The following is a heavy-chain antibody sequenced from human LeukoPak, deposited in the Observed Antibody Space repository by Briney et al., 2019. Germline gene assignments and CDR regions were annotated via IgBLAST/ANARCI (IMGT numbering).Heavy chain of an antibody. CDR2: IYGDGSFT. J-gene: IGHJ3*02. D-gene: IGHD3/OR15-3a*01. V-gene: IGHV3-74*01. CDR1: GFTFSNFW. Sequence: GGSLRLSCAASGFTFSNFWMHWVRQAPGKGLVWVALIYGDGSFTRYADSVKGRFTISRDNSKNTLYLQMNSLRAEDTAVYYCAKAWSGTVGFDIWGQGTVVTVSS. CDR3: AKAWSGTVGFDI.